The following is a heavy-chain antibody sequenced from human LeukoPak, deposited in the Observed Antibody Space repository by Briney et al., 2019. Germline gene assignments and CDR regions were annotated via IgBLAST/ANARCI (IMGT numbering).Heavy chain of an antibody. Sequence: GGSLRLSCAASGFSVSSNYMSWVRQAPGKGLEWVSVIYSGGSTYYADSVKGRFTISRDNSKNTLYLQMNSLRAEDTAVYYCARVRYYGSGSYSENWFDPWAREPWSPSPQ. J-gene: IGHJ5*02. D-gene: IGHD3-10*01. CDR1: GFSVSSNY. CDR3: ARVRYYGSGSYSENWFDP. CDR2: IYSGGST. V-gene: IGHV3-53*01.